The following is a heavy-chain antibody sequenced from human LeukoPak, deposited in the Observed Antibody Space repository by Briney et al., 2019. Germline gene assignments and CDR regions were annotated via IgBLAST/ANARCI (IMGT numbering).Heavy chain of an antibody. Sequence: GGSLRLSCAASGFTFSSYAMSWVRQAPGKGLEWVSGISGSGAGTNYADSVKGRFTISRDNSKNTLYLQMNSLRAEDTAVYYCARESYSSGWYYYYYGMDVWGQGTTVTVSS. CDR3: ARESYSSGWYYYYYGMDV. CDR1: GFTFSSYA. CDR2: ISGSGAGT. V-gene: IGHV3-23*01. D-gene: IGHD6-19*01. J-gene: IGHJ6*02.